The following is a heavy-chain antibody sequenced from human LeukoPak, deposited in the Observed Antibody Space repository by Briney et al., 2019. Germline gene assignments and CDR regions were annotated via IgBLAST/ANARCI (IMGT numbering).Heavy chain of an antibody. Sequence: ASVKVSCKASGYTFTSYGISWVRQAPGQGLEWMGWISAYNGNTNYAQKLQGRVTMTTDTSTSTAYMELRSLRSDDTAVYYCARDWGYYYGSGSLGGINWFDPWGQGTLVTVSS. CDR3: ARDWGYYYGSGSLGGINWFDP. CDR1: GYTFTSYG. D-gene: IGHD3-10*01. V-gene: IGHV1-18*01. CDR2: ISAYNGNT. J-gene: IGHJ5*02.